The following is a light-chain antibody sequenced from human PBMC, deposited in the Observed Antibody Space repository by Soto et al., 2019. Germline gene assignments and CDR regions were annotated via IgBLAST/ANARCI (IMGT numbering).Light chain of an antibody. CDR2: KAS. CDR1: QTISSW. CDR3: QQYNSYPT. V-gene: IGKV1-5*03. J-gene: IGKJ1*01. Sequence: DIQVTQCPSSRSVALLDRVTITCRASQTISSWLAWYQQKPGKAPKLLIYKASTLKSGVPSRFSGSGSGTEFTLTISSLQTDDFATYYCQQYNSYPTFGQGTKVDIK.